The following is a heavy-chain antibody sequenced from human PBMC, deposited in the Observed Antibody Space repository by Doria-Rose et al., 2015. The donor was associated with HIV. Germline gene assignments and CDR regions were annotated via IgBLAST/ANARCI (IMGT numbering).Heavy chain of an antibody. V-gene: IGHV2-26*01. CDR2: IFSDDER. D-gene: IGHD6-13*01. J-gene: IGHJ4*02. Sequence: LTCTVSGVSLSSPGMGVSWIRQPPGKALEWLANIFSDDERSYKTSLKSRLTISRDTSKSQVVLTMTDMDPVDTATYYCARIQSSRWYHKYDFDFWGQGTLVIVSA. CDR3: ARIQSSRWYHKYDFDF. CDR1: GVSLSSPGMG.